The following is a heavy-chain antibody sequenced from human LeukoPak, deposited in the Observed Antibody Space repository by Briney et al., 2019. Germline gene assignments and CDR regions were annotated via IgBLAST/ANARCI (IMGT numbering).Heavy chain of an antibody. CDR3: ARWPGGSYYYYYMDV. Sequence: ASVKVSCKASGYTFTGYYMHWVRQAPGQGLEWRGWINPNSGGTNYAQKFQGRVTMTRDTSISTAYMELSRLRSDDTAVYYCARWPGGSYYYYYMDVWGKGTTVTVSS. CDR2: INPNSGGT. D-gene: IGHD3-16*01. CDR1: GYTFTGYY. V-gene: IGHV1-2*02. J-gene: IGHJ6*03.